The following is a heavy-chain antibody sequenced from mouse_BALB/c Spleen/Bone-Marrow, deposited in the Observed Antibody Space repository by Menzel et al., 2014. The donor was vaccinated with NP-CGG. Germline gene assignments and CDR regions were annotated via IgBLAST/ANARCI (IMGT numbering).Heavy chain of an antibody. D-gene: IGHD2-12*01. CDR1: GYTFTSYY. J-gene: IGHJ4*01. CDR2: INPSNGGT. Sequence: QVQLQQSGAELVKPGASVKLSCKASGYTFTSYYMCWVKQRPGQGLEWIGEINPSNGGTNFNEKFKSKATLTVDKSSSTAYVSLSSLTSEDSAVYYCTRSRRAMDHWGQGTSVTVSS. V-gene: IGHV1S81*02. CDR3: TRSRRAMDH.